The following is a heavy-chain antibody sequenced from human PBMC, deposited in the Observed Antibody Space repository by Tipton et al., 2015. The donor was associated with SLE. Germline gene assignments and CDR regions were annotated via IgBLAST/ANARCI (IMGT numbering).Heavy chain of an antibody. D-gene: IGHD2/OR15-2a*01. Sequence: GSLRLSCSVSGGSVSDFYWSWIRQPPGMGLEWLGYIFYSGTTTYNTYNPSLSSRVTMSVDTSKSQVSLKLTSLTAADTAVYYCARQGEYSHSSGFWFDPWGQGTLVTVSS. J-gene: IGHJ5*02. CDR1: GGSVSDFY. V-gene: IGHV4-59*08. CDR2: IFYSGTT. CDR3: ARQGEYSHSSGFWFDP.